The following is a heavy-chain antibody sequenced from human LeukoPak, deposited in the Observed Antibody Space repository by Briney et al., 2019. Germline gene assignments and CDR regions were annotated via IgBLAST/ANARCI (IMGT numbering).Heavy chain of an antibody. D-gene: IGHD6-6*01. Sequence: GGSLRLSCAASGLTFSSYGMHWVRQAPGKGLEWVAVIWYDGSNKYYADSVKGRFTISRDNSKNTLYLQMNSLRAEDTAVYYCAKDKYSSSPNYFDYWGQGTLVTVSS. V-gene: IGHV3-33*06. CDR2: IWYDGSNK. CDR1: GLTFSSYG. CDR3: AKDKYSSSPNYFDY. J-gene: IGHJ4*02.